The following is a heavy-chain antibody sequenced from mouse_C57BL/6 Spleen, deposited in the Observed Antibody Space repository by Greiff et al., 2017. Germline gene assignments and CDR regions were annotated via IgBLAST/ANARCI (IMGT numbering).Heavy chain of an antibody. V-gene: IGHV5-6*02. Sequence: DVKLVESGGDLVKPGGSLKLSCAASGFTFSSYGMSWVRQTPDKRLEWVATISSGGSYTYYPDSVKGRFTISRDNAKNTLYLQMSSLKSEDTAMYYCARRDDYDYAMDYWGQGTSVTVSS. CDR3: ARRDDYDYAMDY. J-gene: IGHJ4*01. D-gene: IGHD2-4*01. CDR2: ISSGGSYT. CDR1: GFTFSSYG.